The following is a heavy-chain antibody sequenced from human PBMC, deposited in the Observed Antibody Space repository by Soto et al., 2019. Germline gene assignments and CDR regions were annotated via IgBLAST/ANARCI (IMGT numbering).Heavy chain of an antibody. Sequence: PGGSLRLSCAASGFTFSSYDMHWVRQATGKGLEWVSAIGSVGDTYYPGSVKGRFTISRENAKNSLYLQMNSLRAGDTAVYYCARASAAGLDFDYWGQGTLVTVSS. CDR2: IGSVGDT. CDR3: ARASAAGLDFDY. D-gene: IGHD6-13*01. J-gene: IGHJ4*02. V-gene: IGHV3-13*01. CDR1: GFTFSSYD.